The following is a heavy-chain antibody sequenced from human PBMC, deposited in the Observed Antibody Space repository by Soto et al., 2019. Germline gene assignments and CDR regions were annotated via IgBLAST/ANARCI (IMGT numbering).Heavy chain of an antibody. J-gene: IGHJ6*02. V-gene: IGHV1-8*01. CDR1: GSNFPTFD. Sequence: QVQLVQSGAEVKKPGASVKVSCKASGSNFPTFDINWVRQATGQGLEWMGWININSGNTAYAQKYQGRFTMTRNTSISTVNTELSRLSSDDRAVCYCSNCCARAVWGHGTTFIVSS. CDR2: ININSGNT. CDR3: SNCCARAV.